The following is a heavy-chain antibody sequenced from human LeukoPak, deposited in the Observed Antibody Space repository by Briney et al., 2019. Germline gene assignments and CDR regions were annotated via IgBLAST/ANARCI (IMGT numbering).Heavy chain of an antibody. Sequence: ASVKVSCKASGYTFTSYAMHWVRQAPGQRLEWMGWINADNGNTKYSQRFQGRVTITRDTSASTAYMELSSLRSEDTAVYYCARAYMVRGVIIGYWGQGTLVTVSS. V-gene: IGHV1-3*01. CDR2: INADNGNT. D-gene: IGHD3-10*01. CDR3: ARAYMVRGVIIGY. J-gene: IGHJ4*02. CDR1: GYTFTSYA.